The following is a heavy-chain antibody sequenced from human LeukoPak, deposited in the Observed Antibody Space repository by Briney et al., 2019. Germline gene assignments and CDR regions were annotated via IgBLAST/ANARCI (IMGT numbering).Heavy chain of an antibody. CDR2: IYNDGST. CDR3: ARDAVLGSGSDN. V-gene: IGHV3-53*01. CDR1: GFTVSSNY. Sequence: GGSLRLSCAASGFTVSSNYMSWVRQAPGKGLEWVSVIYNDGSTYYADSVKGRFTISRDNSKNTLYLQMNNLRAEDTAVYYCARDAVLGSGSDNWGQGTLVTVSS. D-gene: IGHD3-10*01. J-gene: IGHJ4*02.